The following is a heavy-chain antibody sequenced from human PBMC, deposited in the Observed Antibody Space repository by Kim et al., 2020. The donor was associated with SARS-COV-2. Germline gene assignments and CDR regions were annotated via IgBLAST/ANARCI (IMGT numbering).Heavy chain of an antibody. CDR1: GFTFSSYG. D-gene: IGHD3-22*01. J-gene: IGHJ3*02. CDR2: IWYDGSNK. Sequence: GGSLRLSCAASGFTFSSYGMHWVRQAPGKGLEWVAVIWYDGSNKYYADSVKGRFTISRDNSKNTLYLQMNSLRAEDTAVYYCARDLGHYYDSSDRPRDDAFDIWGQGTMVTVSS. V-gene: IGHV3-33*08. CDR3: ARDLGHYYDSSDRPRDDAFDI.